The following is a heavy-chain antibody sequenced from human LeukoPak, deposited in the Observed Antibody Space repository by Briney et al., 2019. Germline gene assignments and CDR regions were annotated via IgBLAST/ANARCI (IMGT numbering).Heavy chain of an antibody. Sequence: SETLSLTCTVSGGSISSYYWSWMRQPAGKGLEWIGRIYTSGSTNYNPSLKSRVTMSVDTSKNQFTLKLSSVTAAGTAVYYCARARYEVLCGYSVDAFDTWVQGTMVTLSS. J-gene: IGHJ3*02. CDR1: GGSISSYY. V-gene: IGHV4-4*07. D-gene: IGHD3-3*01. CDR2: IYTSGST. CDR3: ARARYEVLCGYSVDAFDT.